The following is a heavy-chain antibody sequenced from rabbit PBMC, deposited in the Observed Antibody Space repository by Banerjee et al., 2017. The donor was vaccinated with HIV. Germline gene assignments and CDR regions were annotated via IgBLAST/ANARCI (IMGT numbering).Heavy chain of an antibody. D-gene: IGHD6-1*01. CDR2: ISASNGYT. CDR1: GFSFSSSYY. CDR3: ARDGDADYDYGSFNL. J-gene: IGHJ4*01. Sequence: QEQLVESGGGLVQPEGSLTLTCTASGFSFSSSYYMCWVRQAPGKGLKWIACISASNGYTWYASWAKGRFTISKTSSTTVTLQMTSLTAADTATYFCARDGDADYDYGSFNLWGQGTLVTVS. V-gene: IGHV1S45*01.